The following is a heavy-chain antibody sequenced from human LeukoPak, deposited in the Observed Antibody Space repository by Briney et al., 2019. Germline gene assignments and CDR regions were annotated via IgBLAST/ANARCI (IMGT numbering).Heavy chain of an antibody. CDR3: GTSTTCCNY. J-gene: IGHJ4*02. D-gene: IGHD2-2*01. V-gene: IGHV3-9*01. CDR2: ISWNSGSI. Sequence: PGRSLRLSCAASGFTFDDYAMHWVRQAPGKGLEWVSGISWNSGSIGYADSVKGRFTISRDNAKNTLYLQMNSLRADDSAVYCAGTSTTCCNYWGQGTLVTVSS. CDR1: GFTFDDYA.